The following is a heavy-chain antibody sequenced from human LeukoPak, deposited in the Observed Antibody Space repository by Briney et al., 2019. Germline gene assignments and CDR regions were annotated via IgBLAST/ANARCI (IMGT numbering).Heavy chain of an antibody. V-gene: IGHV1-69*13. Sequence: SVKVSCKASGGTFSTYVISWVRQAPGQGLEWMGGIIPMSGTTNYAQKFQGRVTIIADESTTTAYMEVSSLRSEDAAVYYCARDSPTVTNVYYGMDVWGQGTTVTVS. D-gene: IGHD4-17*01. J-gene: IGHJ6*02. CDR3: ARDSPTVTNVYYGMDV. CDR2: IIPMSGTT. CDR1: GGTFSTYV.